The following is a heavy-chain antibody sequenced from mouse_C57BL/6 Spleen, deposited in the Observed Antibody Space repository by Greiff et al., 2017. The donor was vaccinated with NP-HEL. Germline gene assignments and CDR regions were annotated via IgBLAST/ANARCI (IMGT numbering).Heavy chain of an antibody. CDR3: AEYSNYDWYFDV. V-gene: IGHV3-6*01. CDR2: ISYDGSN. D-gene: IGHD2-5*01. CDR1: GYSITSGYY. J-gene: IGHJ1*03. Sequence: EVKLMESGPGLVKPSQSLSLTCSVTGYSITSGYYWNWIRQFPGNKLEWMGYISYDGSNNYNPSLKNRISITRDTSKNQFFLKLNSVTTEDTATYYCAEYSNYDWYFDVWGTGTTVTVSS.